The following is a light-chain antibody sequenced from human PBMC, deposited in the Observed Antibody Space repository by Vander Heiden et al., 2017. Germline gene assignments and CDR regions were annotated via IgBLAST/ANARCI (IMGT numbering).Light chain of an antibody. V-gene: IGLV3-21*03. Sequence: SYVLTQPPSVSVAPEKTAKITCGGNNIGSKGVHWYQQKPGQAPVLVVYDDSDRPSGIPEQFSGSNSGNTATLTISRVEAGDEADYYCQVWDSSSDWVFGGGTQLTVL. CDR1: NIGSKG. J-gene: IGLJ3*02. CDR2: DDS. CDR3: QVWDSSSDWV.